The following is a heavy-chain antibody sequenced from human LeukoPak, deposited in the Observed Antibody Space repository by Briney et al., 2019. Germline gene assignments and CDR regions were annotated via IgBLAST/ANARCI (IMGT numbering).Heavy chain of an antibody. D-gene: IGHD1-26*01. CDR2: IRYDGSNK. V-gene: IGHV3-30*02. J-gene: IGHJ4*02. CDR3: AKDRWELFLFDY. Sequence: GGSLRLSCAASGFTFSNYGIHWVRQAPGKGLQWVTFIRYDGSNKYYADSVKGRFTISRDNSKNTLYLQMNSLRAEDTAVYYCAKDRWELFLFDYWGQGTLVTVSS. CDR1: GFTFSNYG.